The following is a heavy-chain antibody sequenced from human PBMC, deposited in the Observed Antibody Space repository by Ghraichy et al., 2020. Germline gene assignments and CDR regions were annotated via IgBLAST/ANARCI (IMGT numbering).Heavy chain of an antibody. CDR2: IYTSGST. D-gene: IGHD3-22*01. CDR1: GGSISSYY. J-gene: IGHJ4*02. Sequence: SETLSLTCTVSGGSISSYYWSWIRQPPGKGLEWIGYIYTSGSTNYNPSLKSRVTISVDTSKNQFSLKLSSVTAADTAVYYCARSPRRHYYDSSGYYDYWGQGTLVTVSS. V-gene: IGHV4-4*09. CDR3: ARSPRRHYYDSSGYYDY.